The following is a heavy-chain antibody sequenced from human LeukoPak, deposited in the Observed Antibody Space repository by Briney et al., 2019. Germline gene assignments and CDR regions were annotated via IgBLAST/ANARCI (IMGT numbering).Heavy chain of an antibody. CDR1: GFTFSSYD. Sequence: GGSLRLSCAASGFTFSSYDMHWVRQATGKGLEWVSAIGTAGDTYYPGSVKGRFTISRENAKNSLYLQMNSLRAGDTAVYYCARADILAGYYTFDIWGQGTMVTVSS. D-gene: IGHD3-9*01. J-gene: IGHJ3*02. CDR2: IGTAGDT. V-gene: IGHV3-13*01. CDR3: ARADILAGYYTFDI.